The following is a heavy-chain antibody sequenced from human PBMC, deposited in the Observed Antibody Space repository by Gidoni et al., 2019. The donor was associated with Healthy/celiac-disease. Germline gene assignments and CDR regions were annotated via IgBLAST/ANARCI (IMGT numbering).Heavy chain of an antibody. J-gene: IGHJ3*02. CDR2: ISWKSGSI. CDR1: GFTFEDYA. V-gene: IGHV3-9*01. Sequence: EVQLVESGGGLVQPGRSLRLSCAASGFTFEDYAMHWVRQAPGKGLEWVSGISWKSGSIGYADSVKGRFTISRDNAKNSLYLQMNSLRAEDTALYYCAKDSRIYGSARGDAFDIWGQGTMVTASS. CDR3: AKDSRIYGSARGDAFDI. D-gene: IGHD3-10*01.